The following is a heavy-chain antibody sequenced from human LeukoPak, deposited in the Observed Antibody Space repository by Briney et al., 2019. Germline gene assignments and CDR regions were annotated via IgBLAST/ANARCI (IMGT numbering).Heavy chain of an antibody. CDR2: ISYSSSYI. V-gene: IGHV3-21*01. D-gene: IGHD4-17*01. CDR3: ARIAVTYTFDY. Sequence: GGSLRLSCAASGFTFSSYGMHWVRQAPGKGLEWVSSISYSSSYIYYADSVKGRFTISRDNAKNSLYLQMNSLRAEDTAVYYCARIAVTYTFDYWGQGTLVTVSS. CDR1: GFTFSSYG. J-gene: IGHJ4*02.